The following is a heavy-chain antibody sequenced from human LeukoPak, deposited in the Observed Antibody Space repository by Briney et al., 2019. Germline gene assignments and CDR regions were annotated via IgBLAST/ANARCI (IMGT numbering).Heavy chain of an antibody. CDR1: GGSHSSYY. CDR2: IYYSGST. J-gene: IGHJ4*02. CDR3: ARMSYDSSGYYGSFDY. V-gene: IGHV4-59*01. D-gene: IGHD3-22*01. Sequence: SETLSLTCTVSGGSHSSYYWSWIRQPPGKGLEWIGYIYYSGSTNYNPSLKSRVTISVDTSKSQFSLKLSSVTAADTAVYYCARMSYDSSGYYGSFDYWGQGTLVTVSS.